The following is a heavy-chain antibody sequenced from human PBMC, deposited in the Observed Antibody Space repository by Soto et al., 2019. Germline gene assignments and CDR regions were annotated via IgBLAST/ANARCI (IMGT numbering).Heavy chain of an antibody. D-gene: IGHD6-25*01. Sequence: PGGSLRLSCAASGFTFSSYAMSWVRQAPGKGLEWVSAISGSGGSTYYADSVKGRFTISRDNSKNTLYLQMNSLRAEDTAVYYCAKDMCGYTSCYLYYYYGMDVWGQGTTVTVSS. V-gene: IGHV3-23*01. J-gene: IGHJ6*02. CDR3: AKDMCGYTSCYLYYYYGMDV. CDR1: GFTFSSYA. CDR2: ISGSGGST.